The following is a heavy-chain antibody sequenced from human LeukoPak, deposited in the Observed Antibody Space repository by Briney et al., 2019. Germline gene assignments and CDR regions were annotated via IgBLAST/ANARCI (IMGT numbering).Heavy chain of an antibody. J-gene: IGHJ3*02. CDR3: ARDPNGDYIGAFDM. D-gene: IGHD4-17*01. V-gene: IGHV3-23*01. CDR2: IRGGGGSA. CDR1: GFTFSAYA. Sequence: PGGSLRLSCTPSGFTFSAYAMMGVRQAPGKGREWVSAIRGGGGSAFYADSGKGRFTISRDNSKYTLFCQMNSLRAEDTAVYYCARDPNGDYIGAFDMWGPGTMVTVSS.